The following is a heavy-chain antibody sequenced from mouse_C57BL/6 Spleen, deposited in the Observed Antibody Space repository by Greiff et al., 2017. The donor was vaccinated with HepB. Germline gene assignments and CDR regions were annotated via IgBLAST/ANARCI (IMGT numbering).Heavy chain of an antibody. J-gene: IGHJ2*01. V-gene: IGHV14-4*01. CDR1: GFNIKDDY. Sequence: DVKLQESGAELVRPGASVKLSCTASGFNIKDDYMHWVKQRPEQGLEWIGWIDPENGDTEYASKFQGKATITADTSSNTAYLQLSSLTSEDTAVYYCTLRRRDFDYWGQGTTLTVSS. CDR3: TLRRRDFDY. D-gene: IGHD2-12*01. CDR2: IDPENGDT.